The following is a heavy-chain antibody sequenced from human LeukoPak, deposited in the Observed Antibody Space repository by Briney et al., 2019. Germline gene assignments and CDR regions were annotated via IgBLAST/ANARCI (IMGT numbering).Heavy chain of an antibody. CDR3: AKAVLAVAGGIHFDY. D-gene: IGHD6-19*01. V-gene: IGHV3-23*01. CDR2: ISGSGGST. Sequence: GGSLTLSCAASGFTFSSYAMSWVRQAPGKGLEGVSTISGSGGSTYYADSVKGRFTISRDNSKNTLYLQMNSLRAEDTAGYYCAKAVLAVAGGIHFDYWGQGTVDADSS. J-gene: IGHJ4*02. CDR1: GFTFSSYA.